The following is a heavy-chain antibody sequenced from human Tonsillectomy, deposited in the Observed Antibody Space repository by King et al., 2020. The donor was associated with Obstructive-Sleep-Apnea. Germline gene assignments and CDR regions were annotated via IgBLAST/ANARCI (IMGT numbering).Heavy chain of an antibody. J-gene: IGHJ5*02. D-gene: IGHD2-8*02. Sequence: QLKESGPGLLKPSQTLSLTCNVSGASITSGDHYWTWIRQPPGKGLEWLGYIFSRGTTYYKTSLRSRLSISADTSKNQFSLNLNSVTAADTAVYYCARGDCSGSNWYVGGENWFDPWGQGTLVTVSS. V-gene: IGHV4-30-4*01. CDR1: GASITSGDHY. CDR2: IFSRGTT. CDR3: ARGDCSGSNWYVGGENWFDP.